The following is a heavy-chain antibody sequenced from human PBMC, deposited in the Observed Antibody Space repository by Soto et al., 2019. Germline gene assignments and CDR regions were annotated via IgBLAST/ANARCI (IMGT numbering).Heavy chain of an antibody. CDR1: GYSFTSYW. CDR2: IYPGDSDT. D-gene: IGHD3-9*01. CDR3: ARHRQDYDILTGYYNREGMDV. Sequence: PGESLKISCKGSGYSFTSYWIGWARQMPGKGLEWMGIIYPGDSDTRYSPSFQGQVTISADKSISTAYLQWSSLKASDTAMYYCARHRQDYDILTGYYNREGMDVWGQGTTVTVSS. V-gene: IGHV5-51*01. J-gene: IGHJ6*02.